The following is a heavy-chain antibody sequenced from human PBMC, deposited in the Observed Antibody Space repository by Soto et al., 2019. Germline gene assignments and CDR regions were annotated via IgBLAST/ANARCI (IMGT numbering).Heavy chain of an antibody. CDR2: IWYDGSNK. D-gene: IGHD6-19*01. CDR3: ARDQPGSGWPRCAY. Sequence: GGALRLSWAASGVTFRSYAMHWVRQAPGKGLEWVAVIWYDGSNKYYADSVKGRFTISRDNSKNTLYLQMNSLRAEDAAVYYCARDQPGSGWPRCAYWGQGTLVTVSS. CDR1: GVTFRSYA. J-gene: IGHJ4*02. V-gene: IGHV3-33*01.